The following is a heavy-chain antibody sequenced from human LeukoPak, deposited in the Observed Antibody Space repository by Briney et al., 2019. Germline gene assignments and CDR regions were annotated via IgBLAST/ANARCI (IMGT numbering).Heavy chain of an antibody. D-gene: IGHD3-10*01. CDR3: ARGRTVRGPYFDY. V-gene: IGHV4-34*01. CDR1: GGSFSGYY. Sequence: PSETLSLTCAVYGGSFSGYYWSWIRQPPGKGLEWIGEINHSGSTNYNPSLKGRVTISVDTSKNQFSLKLSSVTAADTAVYYCARGRTVRGPYFDYWGQGTLVTVSS. J-gene: IGHJ4*02. CDR2: INHSGST.